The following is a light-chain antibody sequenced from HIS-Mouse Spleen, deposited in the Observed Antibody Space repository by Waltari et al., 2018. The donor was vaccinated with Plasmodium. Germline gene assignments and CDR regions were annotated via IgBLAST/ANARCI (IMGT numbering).Light chain of an antibody. CDR1: VLAKKKY. Sequence: SYELTQPSSVSVSPGQTARITCSGDVLAKKKYARWFQQKPGQAPVLVIYKDSERPSGLPDRFSGSSSGTTVTLTISGAQVEDEADYYCYSAADNNLVFGGGTKLTVL. CDR2: KDS. J-gene: IGLJ3*02. CDR3: YSAADNNLV. V-gene: IGLV3-27*01.